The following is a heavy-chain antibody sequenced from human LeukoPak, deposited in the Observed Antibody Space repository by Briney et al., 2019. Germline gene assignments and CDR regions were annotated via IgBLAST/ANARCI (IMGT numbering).Heavy chain of an antibody. CDR2: ISAYNGNT. Sequence: AASVKVSCKASGYTFTSYGISWVRQAPGQGLEWMGWISAYNGNTNYAQKLQGRVTMTTDTSTSTAYMELRSLRSDDAAVYYCARRELLWFGELTYFDYWGQGTLVTVSS. D-gene: IGHD3-10*01. J-gene: IGHJ4*02. CDR3: ARRELLWFGELTYFDY. V-gene: IGHV1-18*01. CDR1: GYTFTSYG.